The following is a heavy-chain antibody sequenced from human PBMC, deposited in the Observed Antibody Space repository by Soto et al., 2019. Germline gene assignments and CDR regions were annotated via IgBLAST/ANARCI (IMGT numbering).Heavy chain of an antibody. V-gene: IGHV4-31*03. CDR2: IYYSGST. D-gene: IGHD2-2*01. CDR1: GGSISSGGYY. Sequence: QVQLQESGPGLVKPSQTLSLTCTVSGGSISSGGYYWSWIRQHPGKGLEWIGYIYYSGSTYYNPSLKSRVTRSVDTSKNQFSLKLSSVTAADTAVYYCARDRECSSTSCPNYYYYGMDVWGQGTTVTVSS. CDR3: ARDRECSSTSCPNYYYYGMDV. J-gene: IGHJ6*02.